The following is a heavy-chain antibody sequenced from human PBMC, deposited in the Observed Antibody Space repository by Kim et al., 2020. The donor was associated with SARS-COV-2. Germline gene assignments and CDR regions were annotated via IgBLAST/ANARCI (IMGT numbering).Heavy chain of an antibody. CDR2: ISYDGSNK. Sequence: WGSLRLSCAASGFTFSSYAMHWVRQAPGKGLEWVAVISYDGSNKYYADSVKGRFTISRDNSKNTLYLQMNSLRAEDTAVYYCARDLTYYDFWSGYMGVSRAKCDCGIDDWGQGTTVTVSS. D-gene: IGHD3-3*01. CDR1: GFTFSSYA. V-gene: IGHV3-30-3*01. J-gene: IGHJ6*02. CDR3: ARDLTYYDFWSGYMGVSRAKCDCGIDD.